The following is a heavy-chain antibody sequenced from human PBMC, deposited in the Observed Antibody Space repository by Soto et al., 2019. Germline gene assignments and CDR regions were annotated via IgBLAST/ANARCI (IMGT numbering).Heavy chain of an antibody. CDR2: INPNSGGT. Sequence: QVQLVQSGAEVKKPGASVKVSCKASGYTFTGYYMHWVRQAPGQGLEWMGWINPNSGGTNYAQKFQGRVTITRDTSISTASMELSRLRSDDTAVYYCARVSIVVVPAAIGYFQHWGQGTLVTVSS. J-gene: IGHJ1*01. CDR3: ARVSIVVVPAAIGYFQH. CDR1: GYTFTGYY. V-gene: IGHV1-2*02. D-gene: IGHD2-2*01.